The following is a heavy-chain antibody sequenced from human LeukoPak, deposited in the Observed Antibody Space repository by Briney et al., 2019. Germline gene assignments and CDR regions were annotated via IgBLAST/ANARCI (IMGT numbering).Heavy chain of an antibody. CDR1: GLTLSYYW. V-gene: IGHV3-11*04. Sequence: PGGSLGLSCAASGLTLSYYWMSWVRQAPGKGLEWVSYISSGDNTIYYADSVKGRFTMSRGNAKNSLYLQMNSLRAEDTAVYYCARVMGNYATDYWGQGTLVTVSS. CDR2: ISSGDNTI. CDR3: ARVMGNYATDY. D-gene: IGHD1-7*01. J-gene: IGHJ4*02.